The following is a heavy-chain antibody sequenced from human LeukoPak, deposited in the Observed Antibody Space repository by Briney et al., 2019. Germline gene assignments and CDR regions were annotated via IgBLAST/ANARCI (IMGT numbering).Heavy chain of an antibody. CDR2: ISYDGNNK. CDR1: VFSFDRYG. CDR3: AKEEWDGDYYAGMDV. J-gene: IGHJ6*02. V-gene: IGHV3-30*18. Sequence: GGSLRLSCAASVFSFDRYGMHWVRQVPGKGLEWVAVISYDGNNKYYADSVKGRFTISRDNSKNTLYVQMNSLRAEDTAVYYCAKEEWDGDYYAGMDVWGQGTTVIVSS. D-gene: IGHD1-26*01.